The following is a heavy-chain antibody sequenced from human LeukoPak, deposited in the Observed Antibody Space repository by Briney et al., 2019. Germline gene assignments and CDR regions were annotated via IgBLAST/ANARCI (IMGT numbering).Heavy chain of an antibody. CDR3: AGLTARQGAFDI. J-gene: IGHJ3*02. CDR1: GGSISSYY. V-gene: IGHV4-59*01. D-gene: IGHD3-9*01. CDR2: IYYSGST. Sequence: SETLSLTCTVSGGSISSYYWSWIRQPPGKGLEWIGYIYYSGSTNYNPSLKSRVTISVDTSKNQFSLKLSSVTAADTAVYYCAGLTARQGAFDIWGQGTMVTVSS.